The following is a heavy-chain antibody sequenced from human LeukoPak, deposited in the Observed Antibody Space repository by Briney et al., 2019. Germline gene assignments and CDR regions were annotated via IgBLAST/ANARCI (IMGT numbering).Heavy chain of an antibody. CDR3: ARDSGIAAAGTWGPNDY. D-gene: IGHD6-13*01. CDR1: GFTFISYS. V-gene: IGHV3-21*01. Sequence: GGSLRLSCAASGFTFISYSMNWVRQAPGKGLEWVSSISSSSSYIYYADSVKGRFTISRDNAKNSLYLQMNSLRAEDTAVYYCARDSGIAAAGTWGPNDYWGQGTLVTVSS. J-gene: IGHJ4*02. CDR2: ISSSSSYI.